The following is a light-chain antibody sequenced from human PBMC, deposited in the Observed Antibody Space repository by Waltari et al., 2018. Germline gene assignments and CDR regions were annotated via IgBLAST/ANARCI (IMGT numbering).Light chain of an antibody. V-gene: IGKV3-15*01. CDR2: GAS. CDR3: QQYNTWPPST. CDR1: QRISNN. Sequence: EIVMTQSPAALSVSPGERATLSCRASQRISNNLAWYQHKPGQPPRLLTSGASTRATGVPARFSVSGSGTEFTLTISSLQSEDSAIYFCQQYNTWPPSTFGQGTKLEIK. J-gene: IGKJ2*02.